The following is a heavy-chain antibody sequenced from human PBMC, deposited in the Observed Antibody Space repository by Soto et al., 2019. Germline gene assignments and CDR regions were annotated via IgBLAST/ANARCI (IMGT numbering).Heavy chain of an antibody. D-gene: IGHD2-2*01. CDR3: ARGVSLSAYYFDY. CDR2: IYHSGST. CDR1: CYSISSGYY. Sequence: SKTLSLTCACSCYSISSGYYWAWIQQPPGKGLEWIGSIYHSGSTYYNPSLKSLVTISVDTSKNQFSLKLSSVTAADTAVYYCARGVSLSAYYFDYWGQGTLVTVSS. J-gene: IGHJ4*02. V-gene: IGHV4-38-2*01.